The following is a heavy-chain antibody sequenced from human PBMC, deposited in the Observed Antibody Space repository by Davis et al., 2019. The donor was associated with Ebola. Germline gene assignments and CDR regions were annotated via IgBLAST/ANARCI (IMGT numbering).Heavy chain of an antibody. D-gene: IGHD4-17*01. CDR3: AREPFGDYGYFDY. V-gene: IGHV3-30-3*01. Sequence: GGSLRLSCAASGFTFSSYAMHWVRQAPGKGLEWVAVISYDGSNKYYADSVKGRFTISRDNSKNTLYLQMNSLRAEDTAVYYCAREPFGDYGYFDYWGQGTLVTVSS. CDR2: ISYDGSNK. J-gene: IGHJ4*02. CDR1: GFTFSSYA.